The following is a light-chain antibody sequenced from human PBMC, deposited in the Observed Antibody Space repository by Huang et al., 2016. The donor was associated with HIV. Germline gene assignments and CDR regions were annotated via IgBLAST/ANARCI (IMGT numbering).Light chain of an antibody. J-gene: IGKJ4*01. V-gene: IGKV3-11*01. CDR1: QNINTY. CDR3: QQRSSWPLT. Sequence: EIVLTQSPVTLSLSPGQRATLACRASQNINTYLAWYQQKPGQAPRLLIYDASNRATGIPARCRGSGSGTDFTLTISSLEPEDFVVYFCQQRSSWPLTFGGGTTIEIK. CDR2: DAS.